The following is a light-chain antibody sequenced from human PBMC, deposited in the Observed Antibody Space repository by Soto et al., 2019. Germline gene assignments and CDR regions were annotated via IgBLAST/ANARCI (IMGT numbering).Light chain of an antibody. CDR1: SNDVGGYNF. CDR2: EVN. Sequence: QSALTQPASVSGSRGQSITISCTGTSNDVGGYNFVSWYRCHPGKAPQVVIFEVNNRPSGVSNRFSGSKSGNTASLTISRLQAEDEADYYCSSYTTGSTLVLFGGGTKLTVL. V-gene: IGLV2-14*01. J-gene: IGLJ2*01. CDR3: SSYTTGSTLVL.